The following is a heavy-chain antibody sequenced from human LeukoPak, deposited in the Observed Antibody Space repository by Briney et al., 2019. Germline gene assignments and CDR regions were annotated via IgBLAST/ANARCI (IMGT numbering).Heavy chain of an antibody. V-gene: IGHV3-30-3*01. J-gene: IGHJ4*02. CDR1: AFTFSSYT. Sequence: QPGRSLRLSCAASAFTFSSYTMHWVRQAPGKGLEWVAVISYDGSNKYYADSVKGRFTISRDNSKNTLYLQMNSLRGEDTAVYYCARIPRTWLRFPYFDYWGQGTLVTVSS. D-gene: IGHD5-12*01. CDR2: ISYDGSNK. CDR3: ARIPRTWLRFPYFDY.